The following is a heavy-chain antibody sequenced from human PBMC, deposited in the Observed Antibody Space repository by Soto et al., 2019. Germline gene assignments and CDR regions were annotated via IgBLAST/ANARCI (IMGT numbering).Heavy chain of an antibody. CDR2: VNPSGGST. Sequence: ASVKVSCKASGYTFTSYYMHWVRRAPGQGLEWMGIVNPSGGSTSYAQKFQGRVTMTRDTSTSTVYMELSSLRSEDTAVYYCAREVVVRGWFDPWGQGTLVTVSS. CDR1: GYTFTSYY. V-gene: IGHV1-46*01. CDR3: AREVVVRGWFDP. J-gene: IGHJ5*02. D-gene: IGHD3-22*01.